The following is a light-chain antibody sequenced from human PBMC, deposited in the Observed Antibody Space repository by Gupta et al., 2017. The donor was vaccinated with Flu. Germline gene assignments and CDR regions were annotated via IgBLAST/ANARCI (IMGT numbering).Light chain of an antibody. V-gene: IGLV2-11*01. CDR3: CSSTGTYTSMV. Sequence: QSALTQPRSVSGSPGQSVTISCTGTSSDVGGYNHVSWYQQHPGKAPKLMIYDVSQRPSGVPDRFSAYKSGSTAYLHISGLQAEDEADDYCCSSTGTYTSMVFGGGTKLTV. CDR2: DVS. J-gene: IGLJ3*02. CDR1: SSDVGGYNH.